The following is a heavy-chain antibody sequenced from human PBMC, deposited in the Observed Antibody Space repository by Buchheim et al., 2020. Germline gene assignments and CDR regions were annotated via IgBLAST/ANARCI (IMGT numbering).Heavy chain of an antibody. D-gene: IGHD2-21*01. CDR3: ARIPYYYYYGLDV. V-gene: IGHV4-4*02. CDR1: GGSISSNYW. CDR2: IYRSGST. J-gene: IGHJ6*02. Sequence: QVQLQESGPGLVKPSGTLSLTCDVSGGSISSNYWWSWVRQPPGMGLEWIGEIYRSGSTNYNPSLKSRATISVDKSKNQFSLKLTSVTAADTAVYYCARIPYYYYYGLDVWGQGTT.